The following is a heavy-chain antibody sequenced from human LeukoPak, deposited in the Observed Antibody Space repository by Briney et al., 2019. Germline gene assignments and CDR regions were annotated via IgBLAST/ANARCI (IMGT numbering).Heavy chain of an antibody. CDR2: INPNSGGT. CDR1: EYTFTGYY. V-gene: IGHV1-2*02. D-gene: IGHD3-10*01. J-gene: IGHJ5*02. CDR3: ARVGANHPSYNLFAP. Sequence: VGSVRVSCTASEYTFTGYYMHWVRQAPGQGLEWMGWINPNSGGTNYAEKVQGRVTMTRDTSISTAYMELSRLRSDDTAVYYCARVGANHPSYNLFAPCGQGTLVTVSS.